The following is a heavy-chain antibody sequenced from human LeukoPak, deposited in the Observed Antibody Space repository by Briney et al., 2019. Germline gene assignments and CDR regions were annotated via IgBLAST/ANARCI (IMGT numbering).Heavy chain of an antibody. CDR1: GFTFSSYW. CDR2: INSDGSST. D-gene: IGHD3-10*01. J-gene: IGHJ6*04. Sequence: GGSLRLSCAASGFTFSSYWMHWVRQAPGKGLVWVSRINSDGSSTSYADSVKGRFTISRDNAKNTLYLQMNSLRAEDTAVYYCARVSTMVRGVMTDYYGMDVWGKGTTVTVSS. CDR3: ARVSTMVRGVMTDYYGMDV. V-gene: IGHV3-74*01.